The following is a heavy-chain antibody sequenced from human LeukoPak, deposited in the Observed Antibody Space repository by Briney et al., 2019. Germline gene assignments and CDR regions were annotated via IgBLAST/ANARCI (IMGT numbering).Heavy chain of an antibody. V-gene: IGHV4-61*01. CDR1: GGSVSSGSYY. CDR3: AREDGANWFDP. CDR2: ISYSGIT. D-gene: IGHD3-16*01. J-gene: IGHJ5*02. Sequence: PSETLSLTCTVSGGSVSSGSYYWSWIRQPPGKGLECIGYISYSGITNYNPSLKSRVTISVDTSKNQFSLKLSSVTAADTAVYYCAREDGANWFDPWGQGTLVTVSS.